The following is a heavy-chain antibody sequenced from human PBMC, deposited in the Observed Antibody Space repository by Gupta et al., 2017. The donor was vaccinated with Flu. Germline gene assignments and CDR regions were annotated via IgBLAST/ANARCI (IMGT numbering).Heavy chain of an antibody. J-gene: IGHJ5*02. Sequence: QVQLQQWGAGLLKPSETLSLTCAVYGGSFSCYYWSWIRQPPGKGLEWIGEINHSGSTNYNPSLKSRVTISVDTSKNQFSLKLSSVTAADTAVYYCARKTWDIVVVVAAVDWFDPWGQGTLVTVSS. CDR3: ARKTWDIVVVVAAVDWFDP. D-gene: IGHD2-15*01. V-gene: IGHV4-34*01. CDR2: INHSGST. CDR1: GGSFSCYY.